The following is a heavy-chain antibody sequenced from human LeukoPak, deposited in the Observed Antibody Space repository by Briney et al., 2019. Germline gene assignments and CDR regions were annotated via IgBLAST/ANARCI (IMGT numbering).Heavy chain of an antibody. Sequence: GGSLRLSCAASGFTLITYSMNWVRQAPGKGLEWVSGISGSGGSTYYADSVKGRFTISRDNSKNTLYLQMNSLRAEDTAVYYCAREIQDYGDYLGAFDIWGQGTMVTVSS. CDR2: ISGSGGST. V-gene: IGHV3-23*01. D-gene: IGHD4-17*01. CDR3: AREIQDYGDYLGAFDI. CDR1: GFTLITYS. J-gene: IGHJ3*02.